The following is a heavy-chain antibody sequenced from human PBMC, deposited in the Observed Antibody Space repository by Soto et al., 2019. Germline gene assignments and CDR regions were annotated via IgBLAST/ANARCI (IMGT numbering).Heavy chain of an antibody. D-gene: IGHD3-16*01. J-gene: IGHJ4*02. CDR1: GFIFSRYG. Sequence: EVQLVESGGGLVKPGGSLRLSCEVSGFIFSRYGMNWVRQTPGKGLEWVSSISASGNYIHYVDSVKGRFTISRDDAKNSLYVQMSSLRDGDTAVYFCARTGHKYDPLDYWGQGTVVSVSS. V-gene: IGHV3-21*06. CDR3: ARTGHKYDPLDY. CDR2: ISASGNYI.